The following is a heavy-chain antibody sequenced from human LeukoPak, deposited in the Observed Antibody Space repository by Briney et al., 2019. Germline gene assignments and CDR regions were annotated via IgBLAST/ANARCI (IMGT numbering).Heavy chain of an antibody. Sequence: GGSLRLPCAVSGFTFSSYAMSWVRQAPEKGLELVSVITSDGGSTHYAASVKGRFTVTRDNSKNTLYLQMNSLRAEDTAVYYCAKGPNGDSNYFFDYWGQGTLVTVSS. J-gene: IGHJ4*02. CDR3: AKGPNGDSNYFFDY. V-gene: IGHV3-23*01. CDR1: GFTFSSYA. CDR2: ITSDGGST. D-gene: IGHD4-11*01.